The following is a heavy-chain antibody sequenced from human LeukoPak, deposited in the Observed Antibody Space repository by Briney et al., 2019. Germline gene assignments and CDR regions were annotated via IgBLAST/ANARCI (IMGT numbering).Heavy chain of an antibody. Sequence: ASVKVSCKASGYTFTSYDINWVRQATGQGLEWMGWMNPNSGNTGYAQKVQGRVTMTRDTSISTAYMELSSLRSEDTAVYYCARGLPPYYYDSSGFGFDPWGQGTLVTVSS. CDR2: MNPNSGNT. J-gene: IGHJ5*02. V-gene: IGHV1-8*01. CDR3: ARGLPPYYYDSSGFGFDP. CDR1: GYTFTSYD. D-gene: IGHD3-22*01.